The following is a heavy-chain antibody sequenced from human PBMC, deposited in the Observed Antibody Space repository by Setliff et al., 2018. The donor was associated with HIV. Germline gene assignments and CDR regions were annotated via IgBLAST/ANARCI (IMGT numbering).Heavy chain of an antibody. J-gene: IGHJ4*02. CDR3: ARGRTTVTNLDY. CDR2: INHSGST. V-gene: IGHV4-34*01. D-gene: IGHD4-17*01. Sequence: PSETLSLTCAVYGGSFSGYSWSWIRQPPGKGLEWIGEINHSGSTNYNPSLKSRVTISVDTSKNQFSLKLSSVTAADTAVYYCARGRTTVTNLDYWGQGILVTVSS. CDR1: GGSFSGYS.